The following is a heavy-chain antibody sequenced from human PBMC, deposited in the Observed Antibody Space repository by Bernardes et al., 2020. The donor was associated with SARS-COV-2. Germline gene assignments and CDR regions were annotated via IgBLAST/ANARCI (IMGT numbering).Heavy chain of an antibody. V-gene: IGHV4-59*08. J-gene: IGHJ5*02. Sequence: TLSLTCTVSGGSMSSYYWSWIRQPPGKELEWIAYIYYSGSTDYNPSLKSRVTISIDTSKNQFSLKLSSVTAADTAMYYCARLRADSLGGGFGSWGQGTLVTISS. D-gene: IGHD3-16*01. CDR3: ARLRADSLGGGFGS. CDR1: GGSMSSYY. CDR2: IYYSGST.